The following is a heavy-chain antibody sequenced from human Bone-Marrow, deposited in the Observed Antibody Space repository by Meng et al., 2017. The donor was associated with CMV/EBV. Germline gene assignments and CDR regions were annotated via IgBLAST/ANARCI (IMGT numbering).Heavy chain of an antibody. Sequence: GGSLRLSCAASGFNFSDYYMSWIRQAPGKGLEWVSYISRSGTKTYYADSVKGRFTISRDNAKNSLYLQMNSLRAEDTAVYYCARDLMSVVVPVAIGHYYGMDVWGQGTTVTVYS. CDR2: ISRSGTKT. V-gene: IGHV3-11*01. J-gene: IGHJ6*02. D-gene: IGHD2-2*01. CDR3: ARDLMSVVVPVAIGHYYGMDV. CDR1: GFNFSDYY.